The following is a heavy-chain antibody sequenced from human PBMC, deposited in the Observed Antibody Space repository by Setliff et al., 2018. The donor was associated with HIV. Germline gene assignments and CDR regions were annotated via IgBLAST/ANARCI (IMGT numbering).Heavy chain of an antibody. CDR2: INSGSSSI. CDR3: AHSRMGVSGWPVFDS. V-gene: IGHV3-48*04. J-gene: IGHJ4*02. CDR1: GFTFGRYS. Sequence: GGSLRLSCAASGFTFGRYSMNWVRQAPGKGLEWVGFINSGSSSIFYGDSVKGRFTITKDTFRHQVVLTMTNMAPVDTGTYYCAHSRMGVSGWPVFDSWGQGTLVTVSS. D-gene: IGHD3-16*01.